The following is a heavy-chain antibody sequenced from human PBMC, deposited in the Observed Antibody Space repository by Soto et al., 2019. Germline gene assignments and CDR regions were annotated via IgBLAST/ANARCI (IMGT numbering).Heavy chain of an antibody. CDR3: ARFRVDGDSVP. J-gene: IGHJ5*02. CDR1: GFAFSNYW. V-gene: IGHV3-74*01. CDR2: INSDGSST. Sequence: EVQLVESGGGLVQPGGSLRLSCAASGFAFSNYWMHWVRQAPGKGLVWVSRINSDGSSTSYADSVRGRFTISRDNAENALYLQMNRRRAEDTAVYYCARFRVDGDSVPWGQGTLVTVSS. D-gene: IGHD4-17*01.